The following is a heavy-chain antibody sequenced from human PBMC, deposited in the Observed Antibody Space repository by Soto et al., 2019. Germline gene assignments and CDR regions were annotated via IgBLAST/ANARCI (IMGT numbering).Heavy chain of an antibody. CDR3: TSPASNSPHWFDY. D-gene: IGHD1-1*01. J-gene: IGHJ4*02. CDR2: ISPSGGNT. CDR1: GYTFSDYY. V-gene: IGHV1-46*01. Sequence: QVHLVQSGAEVKKPGASVKVSCKASGYTFSDYYMHWVRQAPGQGLEWMGIISPSGGNTEFAQKFQGRITMTRDTSTNTVYMELSSLTSEDTAIYYCTSPASNSPHWFDYWGQGTLVTVSS.